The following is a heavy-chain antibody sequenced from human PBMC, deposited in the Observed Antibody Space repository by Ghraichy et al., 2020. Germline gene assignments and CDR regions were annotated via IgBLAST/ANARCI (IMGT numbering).Heavy chain of an antibody. D-gene: IGHD6-13*01. J-gene: IGHJ4*02. CDR2: ISVYNGNT. CDR1: GYTFSSYG. V-gene: IGHV1-18*04. CDR3: ARGGYGDY. Sequence: VKVSCKASGYTFSSYGINWVRQAPGQGLEWMGWISVYNGNTNNIQKFQGRVTMTTDTSTSTAYMELRSLRSDDTAVYYCARGGYGDYWGQGTLVTVSS.